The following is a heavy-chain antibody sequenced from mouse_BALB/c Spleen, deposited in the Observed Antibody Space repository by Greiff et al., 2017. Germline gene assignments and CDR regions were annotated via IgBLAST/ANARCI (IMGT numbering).Heavy chain of an antibody. CDR2: IYPGDGDT. J-gene: IGHJ3*01. V-gene: IGHV1-80*01. Sequence: QVQLQQSGAELVRPGSSVKISCKASGYAFSSYWMNWVKQRPGQGLEWIGQIYPGDGDTNYNGKFKGKATLTADKSSSTAYMQLSSLTSEDSAVCFCARGGSTTWDYWGQGTLVTVSA. CDR1: GYAFSSYW. CDR3: ARGGSTTWDY. D-gene: IGHD2-14*01.